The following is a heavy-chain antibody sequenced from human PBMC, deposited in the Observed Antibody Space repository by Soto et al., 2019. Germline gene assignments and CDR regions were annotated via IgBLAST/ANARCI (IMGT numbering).Heavy chain of an antibody. D-gene: IGHD3-22*01. J-gene: IGHJ6*02. V-gene: IGHV4-39*07. CDR2: FYYSERT. CDR1: GGSISSGPYS. CDR3: ARTNYDSSGYYGVRYYYGMDV. Sequence: PSETLSLTCTVSGGSISSGPYSWGWIRQPPGEGLEWIGTFYYSERTHCNPSLESRVTISVDTSKNQFSLKLSSVTAADTAVYYCARTNYDSSGYYGVRYYYGMDVWGQGTTVTVSS.